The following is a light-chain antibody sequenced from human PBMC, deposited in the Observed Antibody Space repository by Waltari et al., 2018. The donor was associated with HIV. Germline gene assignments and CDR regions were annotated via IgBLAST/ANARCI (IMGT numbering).Light chain of an antibody. Sequence: QSALTQPRSVSGSPGQSVTISCTGTSSDVGDYNSVSWYQQHPATAPKLTIDDVSKWPSGVPERFSGSKSGNTASLTISGRQSEDEADYYCCSYAGTYTYVFGTGTKVTVL. CDR2: DVS. CDR1: SSDVGDYNS. V-gene: IGLV2-11*01. CDR3: CSYAGTYTYV. J-gene: IGLJ1*01.